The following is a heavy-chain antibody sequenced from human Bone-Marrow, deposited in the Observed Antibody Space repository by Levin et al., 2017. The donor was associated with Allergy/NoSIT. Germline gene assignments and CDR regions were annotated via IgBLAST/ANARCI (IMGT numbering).Heavy chain of an antibody. V-gene: IGHV4-59*01. Sequence: SSETLSLTCTVSGGSISTYYWTWIRQTPGKGLMCLGHIYHTGATNYNPSFKSRLTMSVDTSKNQFSLNLRSVTAADTAIYYCARIPTIEVRPWWYFDIWGRGTLVSVSS. CDR3: ARIPTIEVRPWWYFDI. CDR2: IYHTGAT. J-gene: IGHJ2*01. CDR1: GGSISTYY. D-gene: IGHD6-6*01.